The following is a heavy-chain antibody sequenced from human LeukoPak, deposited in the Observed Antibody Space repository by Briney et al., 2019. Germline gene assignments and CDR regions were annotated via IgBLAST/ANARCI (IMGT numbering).Heavy chain of an antibody. CDR2: IYHSGST. D-gene: IGHD4-17*01. J-gene: IGHJ4*02. Sequence: SETLSLTCAVSGGSISSGGYSWSWIRQPPGKGLEWLGYIYHSGSTYYNPSLKSRVTISVDRSKNQFSLKLSSVTAADTAVYYCASTSYGDYFDYWGQGTLVTVSS. CDR3: ASTSYGDYFDY. CDR1: GGSISSGGYS. V-gene: IGHV4-30-2*01.